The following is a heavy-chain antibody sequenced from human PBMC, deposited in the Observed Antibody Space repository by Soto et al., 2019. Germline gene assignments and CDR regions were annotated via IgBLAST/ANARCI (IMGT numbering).Heavy chain of an antibody. D-gene: IGHD1-1*01. CDR2: IYPGGVNI. CDR3: ARDQSWHDLVSWFAP. J-gene: IGHJ5*02. CDR1: GYSFTSHY. Sequence: QVQLVQSGAEVKKPGASVKVSCKAIGYSFTSHYIHWVRQAPGQGLEWMGTIYPGGVNIAYAQKVKGRVTMTTDTSTRTVYMELNRLTSEDTAVYYCARDQSWHDLVSWFAPWGQGTLVTVSS. V-gene: IGHV1-46*03.